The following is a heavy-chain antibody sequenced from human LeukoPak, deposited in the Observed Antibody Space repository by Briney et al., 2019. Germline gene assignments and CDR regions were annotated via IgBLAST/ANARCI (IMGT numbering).Heavy chain of an antibody. CDR1: GFTFSTYS. CDR2: ISSDSSSI. D-gene: IGHD3-3*01. J-gene: IGHJ6*03. Sequence: PGGSLRLSCAASGFTFSTYSMNWLRHAPGEGLEWISYISSDSSSIYYADSVKGRLTISRDNARNSLYLRMNSLRAEDTAVFYCARSGRWSGYSVGYYYYYIDGWGKGTTVTVSS. CDR3: ARSGRWSGYSVGYYYYYIDG. V-gene: IGHV3-48*01.